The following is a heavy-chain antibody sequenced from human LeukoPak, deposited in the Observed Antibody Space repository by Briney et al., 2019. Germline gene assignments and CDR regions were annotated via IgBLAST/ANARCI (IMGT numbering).Heavy chain of an antibody. V-gene: IGHV1-2*02. D-gene: IGHD4-17*01. Sequence: GASVKVSCKASGYTFTGYYMHWVRQAPGQGLEWMGWINPNSGGTNYAQKFQGRVTMTRDTSISTAYMELSRLRSDDTAVYYCARVDWTVTTDAFDIWGQGTMVTVSS. CDR1: GYTFTGYY. CDR2: INPNSGGT. J-gene: IGHJ3*02. CDR3: ARVDWTVTTDAFDI.